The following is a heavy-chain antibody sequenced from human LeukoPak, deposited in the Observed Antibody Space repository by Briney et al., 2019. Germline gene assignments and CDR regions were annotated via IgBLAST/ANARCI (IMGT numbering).Heavy chain of an antibody. D-gene: IGHD4-11*01. CDR2: IYPGDSDT. CDR1: GYSFTSYW. Sequence: GESLKISCKGSGYSFTSYWIGWVRQMPGKGLEWMGIIYPGDSDTRYSPSFQGQVTISADKSTSTAYLQWSSLKATDTAMYYCARTTYSNEGWFDPWGQGTLVTVSS. V-gene: IGHV5-51*01. J-gene: IGHJ5*02. CDR3: ARTTYSNEGWFDP.